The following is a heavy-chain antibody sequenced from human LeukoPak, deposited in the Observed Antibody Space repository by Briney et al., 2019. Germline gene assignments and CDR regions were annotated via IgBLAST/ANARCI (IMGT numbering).Heavy chain of an antibody. Sequence: SVKVSCKASGYTFTSYAISWVRQAPGQGLEWMGRIIPILGIANYAQKFQGRVTITADKSTSTAYMELSSLRSEDTAVYYCARDRYYYDSSGYTLYFDYWGQGTLVTVSS. CDR2: IIPILGIA. V-gene: IGHV1-69*04. J-gene: IGHJ4*02. CDR1: GYTFTSYA. CDR3: ARDRYYYDSSGYTLYFDY. D-gene: IGHD3-22*01.